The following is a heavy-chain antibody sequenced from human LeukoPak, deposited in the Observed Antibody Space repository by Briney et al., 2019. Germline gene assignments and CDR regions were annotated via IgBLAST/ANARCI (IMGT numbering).Heavy chain of an antibody. Sequence: GGSLRPSCAATGYSFKDYGMHWVRQPPGKGLEWVSAINWNGGGTDYADSVKGRFTIFRDNAKNSLYLQMNSLRVEDTAIYYCARELLLCGGDCNDYWGQGTLVTVSS. CDR2: INWNGGGT. V-gene: IGHV3-20*04. J-gene: IGHJ4*02. CDR3: ARELLLCGGDCNDY. D-gene: IGHD2-21*02. CDR1: GYSFKDYG.